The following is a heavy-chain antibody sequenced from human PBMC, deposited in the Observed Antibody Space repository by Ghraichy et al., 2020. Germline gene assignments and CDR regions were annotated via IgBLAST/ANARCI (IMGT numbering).Heavy chain of an antibody. CDR2: VFYTGST. CDR3: ARGRPHGGKSFYDW. V-gene: IGHV4-59*01. Sequence: SKTLSLTCTVSGDSINGYSWTWIRQSPGKGLECLGYVFYTGSTNYNPSLKSRITISVDTSKNQFSLKLSSVTAADTAVYHCARGRPHGGKSFYDWWGQGILVTVSS. CDR1: GDSINGYS. J-gene: IGHJ4*02. D-gene: IGHD4-23*01.